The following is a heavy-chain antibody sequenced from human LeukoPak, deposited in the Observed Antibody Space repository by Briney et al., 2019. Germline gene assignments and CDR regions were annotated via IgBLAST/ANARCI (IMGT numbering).Heavy chain of an antibody. CDR1: GHIFTNYW. J-gene: IGHJ3*02. CDR3: ARHGVEGYNGAFHI. D-gene: IGHD5-24*01. CDR2: IYPGDADS. Sequence: GGLLRLSCKASGHIFTNYWIAWVRQMPGKGLEWMGIIYPGDADSRYSPSFQSHVTISADKSISTAYLQWSSLKASDTAMYYCARHGVEGYNGAFHIWGQGTMVTVSS. V-gene: IGHV5-51*01.